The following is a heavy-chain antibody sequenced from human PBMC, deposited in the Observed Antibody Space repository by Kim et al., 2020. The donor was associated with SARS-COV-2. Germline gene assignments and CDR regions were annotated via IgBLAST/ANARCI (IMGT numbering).Heavy chain of an antibody. J-gene: IGHJ4*02. CDR3: AKELVIPQYYYDSSGYFDY. V-gene: IGHV3-23*01. Sequence: GGSLRLSCAASGFTFSSYAMSWVRQAPGKGLEWVSAISGSGGSTYYADSVKGRFTISRDNSKNTLYLQMNSLRAEDTAVYYCAKELVIPQYYYDSSGYFDYWGQGTLVTVSS. D-gene: IGHD3-22*01. CDR2: ISGSGGST. CDR1: GFTFSSYA.